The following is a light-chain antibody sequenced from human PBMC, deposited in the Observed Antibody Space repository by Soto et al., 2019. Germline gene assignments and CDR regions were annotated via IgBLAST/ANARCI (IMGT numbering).Light chain of an antibody. CDR1: QSVSSY. V-gene: IGKV3-11*01. Sequence: EIVLTQSPATLSLSPGERATLSCRASQSVSSYLAWYQQKPGQAPRLLIYDASNRATGIPARFSGSGSGTDFTLTISSLEPEDFAVYSCQQRSNWPPLTFGGATKVEIK. J-gene: IGKJ4*01. CDR3: QQRSNWPPLT. CDR2: DAS.